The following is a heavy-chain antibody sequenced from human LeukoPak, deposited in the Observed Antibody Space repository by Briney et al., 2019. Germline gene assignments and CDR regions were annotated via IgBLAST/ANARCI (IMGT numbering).Heavy chain of an antibody. CDR2: INAGNGNT. J-gene: IGHJ4*02. CDR3: AVEGGYDLDYFDY. V-gene: IGHV1-3*01. Sequence: GASVKVSCKASGYTFTSYAMHWVRQAPGQRLEWMGWINAGNGNTKYSKKFQGRVTITRDTSASTAYMELSSLRSEDTAVYYCAVEGGYDLDYFDYWGQGTLVTVYS. D-gene: IGHD5-12*01. CDR1: GYTFTSYA.